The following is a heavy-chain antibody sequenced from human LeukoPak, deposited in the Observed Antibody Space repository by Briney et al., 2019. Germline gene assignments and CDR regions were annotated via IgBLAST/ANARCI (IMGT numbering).Heavy chain of an antibody. D-gene: IGHD1-20*01. V-gene: IGHV3-53*01. CDR2: IYSGGST. Sequence: PGGSLRLSCAASGLTVTSNYMSRVRQAPGKGLEGVSVIYSGGSTYYADSVKGRFTISRDNSKNTLYLQMNNLRAEDTAVYYCARVAFRSSSYISGIDYWGQGTLVTVSS. CDR3: ARVAFRSSSYISGIDY. CDR1: GLTVTSNY. J-gene: IGHJ4*02.